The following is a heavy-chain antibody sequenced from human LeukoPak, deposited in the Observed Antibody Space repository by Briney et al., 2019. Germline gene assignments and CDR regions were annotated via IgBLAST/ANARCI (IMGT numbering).Heavy chain of an antibody. CDR2: IYYSGST. D-gene: IGHD5-18*01. CDR3: AREHSGYTYGYDY. Sequence: PSETLSLTCTVSGGSISSYYWSWIRQPPGKGLEWIGYIYYSGSTNYNPSLKSRVTISVDTSKNQFSLKLSSVTAADTAVYYCAREHSGYTYGYDYWGQGTLVTVSS. J-gene: IGHJ4*02. CDR1: GGSISSYY. V-gene: IGHV4-59*01.